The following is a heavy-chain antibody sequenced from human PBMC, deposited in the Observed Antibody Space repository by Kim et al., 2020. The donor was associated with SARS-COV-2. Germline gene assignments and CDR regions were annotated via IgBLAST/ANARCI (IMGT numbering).Heavy chain of an antibody. V-gene: IGHV3-30*07. CDR3: ARDVGDWNQLGGMDV. Sequence: DSVKGRFTISRDNSKNTLYLQMNSLRAEDTAVYYCARDVGDWNQLGGMDVWGQGTTVTVSS. D-gene: IGHD1-1*01. J-gene: IGHJ6*02.